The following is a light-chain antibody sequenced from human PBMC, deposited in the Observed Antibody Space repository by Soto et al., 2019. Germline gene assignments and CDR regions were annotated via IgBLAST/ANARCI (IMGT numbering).Light chain of an antibody. Sequence: EIVLTQSPGTLSLSPGERATLSCRASQSVSSSYLAWYQQKPGQAPRLLIYGASSRATGIPDRFSGSGSGTDFTLTISSLESEDFAVYFCQQYGDRPRTFGQGTRWIS. CDR2: GAS. CDR3: QQYGDRPRT. CDR1: QSVSSSY. V-gene: IGKV3-20*01. J-gene: IGKJ1*01.